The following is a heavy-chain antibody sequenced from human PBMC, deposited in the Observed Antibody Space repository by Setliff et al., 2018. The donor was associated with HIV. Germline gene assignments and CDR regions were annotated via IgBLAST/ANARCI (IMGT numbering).Heavy chain of an antibody. D-gene: IGHD3-22*01. CDR3: ARAGHYYDSSGTALDY. V-gene: IGHV4-4*07. Sequence: ASETLSLTCTVSGGSISSYYWSWIRQPAGKGLEWIGRIYPSGSTNYNPSLKSRVTMSVDTSKNQFSLKLNSVTAADTAVYYCARAGHYYDSSGTALDYWGQGTLVTVSS. J-gene: IGHJ4*02. CDR1: GGSISSYY. CDR2: IYPSGST.